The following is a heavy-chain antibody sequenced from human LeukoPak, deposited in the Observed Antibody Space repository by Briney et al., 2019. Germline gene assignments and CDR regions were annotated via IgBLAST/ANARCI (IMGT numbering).Heavy chain of an antibody. CDR2: VEHDGSRT. CDR3: ATDLG. V-gene: IGHV3-74*01. D-gene: IGHD4-17*01. Sequence: PGGSLRLSCAASGFTFTSYWMHWVRQPPGKGLVWVSRVEHDGSRTAYAGSVTGRFTISRDNARNMVYLQMNSLRAEDTAVYYCATDLGWGQGTLVTVSS. CDR1: GFTFTSYW. J-gene: IGHJ4*02.